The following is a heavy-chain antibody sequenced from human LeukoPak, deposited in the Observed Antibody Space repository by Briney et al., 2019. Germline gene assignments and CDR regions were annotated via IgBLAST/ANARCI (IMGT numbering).Heavy chain of an antibody. Sequence: GGSLRLSCAASGFTFSSYAMSWVRQAPGKGLEWVSAISGSGGSTYYADSVKGRFTISRDNSENTLYLQMNSLRAEDTAVYYCAKRDRTSVVVPAAIFDYYYMDVWGKGTTVTVSS. CDR3: AKRDRTSVVVPAAIFDYYYMDV. V-gene: IGHV3-23*01. CDR1: GFTFSSYA. CDR2: ISGSGGST. J-gene: IGHJ6*03. D-gene: IGHD2-2*02.